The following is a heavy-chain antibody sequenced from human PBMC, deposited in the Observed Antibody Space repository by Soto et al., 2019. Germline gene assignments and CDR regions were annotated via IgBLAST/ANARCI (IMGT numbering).Heavy chain of an antibody. CDR2: ISGSGGST. CDR1: GFTFSSYA. Sequence: EVQLLESGGGLVQPGGSLRLSCAASGFTFSSYAMSWVRQAPGKGLEWVSAISGSGGSTYYADSVTGRFTIPRDNSKNTLYLQMNSLRAENTAVYYCASQAEIYYYDSSGFFIWGQGTLVTVSS. CDR3: ASQAEIYYYDSSGFFI. D-gene: IGHD3-22*01. V-gene: IGHV3-23*01. J-gene: IGHJ4*02.